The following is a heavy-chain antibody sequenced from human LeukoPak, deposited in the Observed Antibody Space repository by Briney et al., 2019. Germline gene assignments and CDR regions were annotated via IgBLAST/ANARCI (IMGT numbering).Heavy chain of an antibody. J-gene: IGHJ4*02. CDR3: ARAKSDYDPLCDS. V-gene: IGHV4-59*01. CDR2: VYYSGST. Sequence: SETLSLTCTVSGDSISSYYWSWIRQPPGKGLEWVAYVYYSGSTSYNPSLKSRGTMSLDTSNNQFSLNLRSVNAADTAVYYCARAKSDYDPLCDSWGQGNLVTVSS. D-gene: IGHD5-12*01. CDR1: GDSISSYY.